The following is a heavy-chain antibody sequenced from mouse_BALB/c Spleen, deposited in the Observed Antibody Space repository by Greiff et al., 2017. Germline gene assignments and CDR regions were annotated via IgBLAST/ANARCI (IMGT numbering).Heavy chain of an antibody. Sequence: EVMLVESGGGLVQPGGSRKLSCAASGFTFSSFGMHWVRQAPEKGLEWVAYISSGSSTIYYADTVKGRFTISRDNPKNTLFLQMTSLRSEDTAMYYCARGDYGSSLFAYWGQGTLVTVSA. CDR2: ISSGSSTI. J-gene: IGHJ3*01. CDR1: GFTFSSFG. D-gene: IGHD1-1*01. V-gene: IGHV5-17*02. CDR3: ARGDYGSSLFAY.